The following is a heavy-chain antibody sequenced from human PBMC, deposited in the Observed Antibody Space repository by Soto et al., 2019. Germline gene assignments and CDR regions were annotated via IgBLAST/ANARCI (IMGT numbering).Heavy chain of an antibody. CDR2: IYYSGST. CDR3: ARIMVRGVINYMDV. D-gene: IGHD3-10*01. CDR1: GGSISSYY. Sequence: SETLSLTCTVSGGSISSYYWSWIRQPPGKGLEWIGYIYYSGSTNYNPSLKSRVTISVDTSKNQFSLKLSSVTAADTAVYYCARIMVRGVINYMDVWGKGTTVTVSS. V-gene: IGHV4-59*01. J-gene: IGHJ6*03.